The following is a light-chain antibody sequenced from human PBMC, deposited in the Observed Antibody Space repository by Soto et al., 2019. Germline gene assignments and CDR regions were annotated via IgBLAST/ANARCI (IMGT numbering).Light chain of an antibody. CDR1: QSLSYW. Sequence: DIQMTQSPSTLSASVGDTVTITCRASQSLSYWLAWYQQKPGQAPKLLIHKASTIESGVPSRFSGSGSGTEFTITIISLQHDDFSTFYCQQYDRFPYTFGQGTKLEIK. V-gene: IGKV1-5*03. CDR2: KAS. J-gene: IGKJ2*01. CDR3: QQYDRFPYT.